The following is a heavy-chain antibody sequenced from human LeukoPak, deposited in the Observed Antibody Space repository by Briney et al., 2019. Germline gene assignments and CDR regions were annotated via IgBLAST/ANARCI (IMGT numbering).Heavy chain of an antibody. CDR2: IYYSGST. V-gene: IGHV4-59*01. J-gene: IGHJ6*02. Sequence: SETLSLTCAVYGGSFSGYYWSWIRQPPGKGLEWIGYIYYSGSTNYNPSLKSRVTISVDTSKNQFSLKLSSVTAADTAVYYCAREGMDVWGQGTTVTVSS. CDR3: AREGMDV. CDR1: GGSFSGYY.